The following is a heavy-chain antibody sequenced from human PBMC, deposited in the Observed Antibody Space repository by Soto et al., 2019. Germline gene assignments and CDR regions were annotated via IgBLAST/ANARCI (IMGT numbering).Heavy chain of an antibody. V-gene: IGHV4-34*01. CDR2: INHSGST. CDR1: GGSFSGYY. CDR3: ARGRVDILGVNPFDY. Sequence: TSETLSLTCAAYGGSFSGYYWSWIRQPPGKGLEWIGEINHSGSTNYNPSLKSRVTISVDTSKNQFSLKLSSVTAADTAVYYCARGRVDILGVNPFDYWGQGTLVTVSS. J-gene: IGHJ4*02. D-gene: IGHD1-26*01.